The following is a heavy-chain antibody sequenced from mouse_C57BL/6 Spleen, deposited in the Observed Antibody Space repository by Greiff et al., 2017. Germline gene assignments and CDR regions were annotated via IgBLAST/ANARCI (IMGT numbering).Heavy chain of an antibody. CDR3: AKRTAQAYGGYAMDY. CDR1: GFSLTSYG. J-gene: IGHJ4*01. CDR2: IWGGGST. D-gene: IGHD3-2*02. V-gene: IGHV2-9*01. Sequence: QVQLQQSGPGLVAPSQSLSITCAVSGFSLTSYGVDWVRQPPGKGLEWLGVIWGGGSTNYNSALMSRLSISKDNSKSQVFLKRNSLQTDDTAMYYCAKRTAQAYGGYAMDYWGQGTSVTVSS.